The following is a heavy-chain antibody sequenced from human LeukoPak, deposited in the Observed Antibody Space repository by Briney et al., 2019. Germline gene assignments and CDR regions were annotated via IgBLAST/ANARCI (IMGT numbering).Heavy chain of an antibody. Sequence: SETLSLTCSVSGDSISRGGYYWSWIRQHPGKGLEWIGYIFYSGSTYYNPSLKSRLNISVDTSKNQFSLMLTSVTAVDTAVYYCARDLRGIRGVGSNWFDPWGQGTLVTVSS. CDR3: ARDLRGIRGVGSNWFDP. CDR2: IFYSGST. CDR1: GDSISRGGYY. V-gene: IGHV4-31*03. D-gene: IGHD3-10*01. J-gene: IGHJ5*02.